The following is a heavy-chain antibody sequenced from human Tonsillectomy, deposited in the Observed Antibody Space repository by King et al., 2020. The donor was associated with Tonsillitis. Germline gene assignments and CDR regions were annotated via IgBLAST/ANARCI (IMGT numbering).Heavy chain of an antibody. J-gene: IGHJ6*02. D-gene: IGHD2-2*01. CDR2: IYSGGST. CDR3: ARDRRGLGYCGSTSCPGGRVSGMDV. V-gene: IGHV3-66*01. Sequence: VQLVESGGGLVQPGGSLRLSCAASGFTVSSNYMSWVRQAPGKGLEWVSVIYSGGSTYYADSVKGRFTISRDNSKNTLYLHMNSLRAEDTAVYYCARDRRGLGYCGSTSCPGGRVSGMDVWGQGTTVTVSS. CDR1: GFTVSSNY.